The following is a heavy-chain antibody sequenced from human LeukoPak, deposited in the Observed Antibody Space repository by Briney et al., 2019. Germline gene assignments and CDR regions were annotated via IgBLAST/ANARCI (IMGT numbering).Heavy chain of an antibody. J-gene: IGHJ5*02. Sequence: EASVKVSCKASGYTFTSYDINWVRQATGQGLEWMGWMNPNSGNTGYAQKFQGRVTITRNTPISTAYVELSSLRSEDTAVYYCARGLWYDSSGYYSNRFDPWGQGTLVTVSS. D-gene: IGHD3-22*01. CDR2: MNPNSGNT. CDR1: GYTFTSYD. V-gene: IGHV1-8*03. CDR3: ARGLWYDSSGYYSNRFDP.